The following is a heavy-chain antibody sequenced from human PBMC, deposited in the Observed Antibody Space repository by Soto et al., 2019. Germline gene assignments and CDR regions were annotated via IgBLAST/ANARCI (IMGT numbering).Heavy chain of an antibody. V-gene: IGHV4-31*03. Sequence: PSETLSLTCTVSGGSISSGGYYWSWIRQYPGKGLEWIGYIYYSGSTYYNPSLKSRVTISVDTSKNQFSLKLSSVTAADTAVYYCARDSSTHSFDYWGQGTLVTVSS. CDR2: IYYSGST. CDR3: ARDSSTHSFDY. D-gene: IGHD6-13*01. CDR1: GGSISSGGYY. J-gene: IGHJ4*02.